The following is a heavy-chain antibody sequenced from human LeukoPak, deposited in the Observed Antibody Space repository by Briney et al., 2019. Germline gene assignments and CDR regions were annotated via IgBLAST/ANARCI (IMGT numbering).Heavy chain of an antibody. J-gene: IGHJ4*02. V-gene: IGHV3-30*02. CDR2: IRYDGSNK. CDR3: AKDPPGYYYDSSGYLLPDY. CDR1: GFTFSSYG. D-gene: IGHD3-22*01. Sequence: PGGSLRLSYAASGFTFSSYGMHWVRQAPGKGLEWVAFIRYDGSNKYYADSVKGRFTISRDNSKNTLYLQMNSLRAEDTAVYYCAKDPPGYYYDSSGYLLPDYWGQGTLVTVSS.